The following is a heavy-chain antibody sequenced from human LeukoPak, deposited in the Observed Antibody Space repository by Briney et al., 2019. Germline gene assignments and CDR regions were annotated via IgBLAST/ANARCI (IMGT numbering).Heavy chain of an antibody. CDR1: GFTFSSYS. J-gene: IGHJ5*02. D-gene: IGHD4-17*01. Sequence: GGSLRLSCAASGFTFSSYSMTWVRQAPGKGLEWVSYISSSSSTIYYADSVKGRFTISRDNAKNSLYLQMNSLRDEDTAVYYCASQYGDYENWFDPWGQGTLVTVSS. CDR2: ISSSSSTI. CDR3: ASQYGDYENWFDP. V-gene: IGHV3-48*02.